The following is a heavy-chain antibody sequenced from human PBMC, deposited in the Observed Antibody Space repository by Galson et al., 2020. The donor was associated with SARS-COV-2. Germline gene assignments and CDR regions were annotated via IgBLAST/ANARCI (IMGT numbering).Heavy chain of an antibody. CDR3: ARDLVGATTSAEYFQH. CDR2: ISYDGSNK. D-gene: IGHD1-26*01. CDR1: GFTFSSYA. J-gene: IGHJ1*01. Sequence: GGSLRLSCAASGFTFSSYAMHWVRQAPGKGLEWVAVISYDGSNKYYTDSVKGRFTISRDNSKNTLYLQMNSLRAEDTAVYYCARDLVGATTSAEYFQHWGQGTLVTVSS. V-gene: IGHV3-30-3*01.